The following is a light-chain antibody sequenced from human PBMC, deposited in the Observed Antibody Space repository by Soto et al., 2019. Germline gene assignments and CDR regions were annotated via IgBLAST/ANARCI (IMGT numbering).Light chain of an antibody. CDR1: QNIHSF. J-gene: IGKJ3*01. CDR3: QQSYNIPFT. CDR2: GGS. Sequence: DIQMTQSPSSLAASVGERVTITCRASQNIHSFLNWYQQKPGKAPQVLIYGGSALQSGVPSRFSGSGSGTDFTLTISSLQPDDFASYFCQQSYNIPFTFGPGTRVAI. V-gene: IGKV1-39*01.